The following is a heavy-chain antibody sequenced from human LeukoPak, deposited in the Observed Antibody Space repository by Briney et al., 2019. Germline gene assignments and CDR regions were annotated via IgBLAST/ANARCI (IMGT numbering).Heavy chain of an antibody. D-gene: IGHD1-14*01. J-gene: IGHJ4*02. CDR2: INYKGGTT. V-gene: IGHV3-64*02. CDR3: ARVGPETAFDY. Sequence: PGGSLRLSCVASGFTLSSFSMHWVRQSPGRGLEYVSAINYKGGTTYYADSVKGRFTISRDNSKNTLYLQMASLRGEDMAVYYCARVGPETAFDYWGQGTLVTVSS. CDR1: GFTLSSFS.